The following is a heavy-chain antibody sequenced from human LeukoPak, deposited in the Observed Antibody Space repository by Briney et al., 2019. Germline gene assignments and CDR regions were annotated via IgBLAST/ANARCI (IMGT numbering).Heavy chain of an antibody. Sequence: GGSLRLSCAASEFSVGSNYMTWVRQAPGKGLEWVSLIYSGGSTYYADSVKGRFTISRDNSKNTLYLQMNSLRAEDTAVYYCARNLAVAGTDAFDIWGQGTMVTVSS. CDR2: IYSGGST. J-gene: IGHJ3*02. D-gene: IGHD6-19*01. CDR3: ARNLAVAGTDAFDI. V-gene: IGHV3-66*01. CDR1: EFSVGSNY.